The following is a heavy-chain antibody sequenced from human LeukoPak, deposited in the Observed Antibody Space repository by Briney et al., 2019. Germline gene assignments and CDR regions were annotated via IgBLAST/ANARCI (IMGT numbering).Heavy chain of an antibody. V-gene: IGHV3-21*01. D-gene: IGHD4-17*01. J-gene: IGHJ3*02. CDR3: AGTSDYVDYGGAFDI. CDR1: GFTFSSYS. CDR2: ISSSSSYI. Sequence: PGGSLRLSCAASGFTFSSYSMNWVRQAPGKGLEWVSSISSSSSYIYYADSVKGRFTISRDNAKNSLYLQMNSLRAEDTAVYYCAGTSDYVDYGGAFDIWGQGTMVTVSS.